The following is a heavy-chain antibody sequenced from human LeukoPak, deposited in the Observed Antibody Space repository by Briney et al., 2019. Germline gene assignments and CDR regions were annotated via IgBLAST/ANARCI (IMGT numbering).Heavy chain of an antibody. CDR3: ARDLGGNYYDSSGPWRLVY. J-gene: IGHJ4*02. CDR2: INPSGGST. D-gene: IGHD3-22*01. Sequence: GASVTVSFKASGYTFTSYGISWVRQAPGQGLEWMGIINPSGGSTSYAQKFQGRVTMTRDMSTSTVYMELSSLRSEDTAVYYCARDLGGNYYDSSGPWRLVYWGQGTLVTVSS. CDR1: GYTFTSYG. V-gene: IGHV1-46*01.